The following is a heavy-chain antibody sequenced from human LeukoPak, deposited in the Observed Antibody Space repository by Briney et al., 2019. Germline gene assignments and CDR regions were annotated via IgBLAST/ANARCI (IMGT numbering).Heavy chain of an antibody. CDR1: GGTISSYY. CDR2: IYTSGST. V-gene: IGHV4-4*07. J-gene: IGHJ4*02. D-gene: IGHD3-3*01. CDR3: ARGDFWSGYDDY. Sequence: SETLSLTCTVSGGTISSYYWSWIRQPAGKGLEWIGRIYTSGSTNYNPSLKSRVTMSVDTSKNQFSLKLSSVTAADTAVYYCARGDFWSGYDDYWGQGALVTVSS.